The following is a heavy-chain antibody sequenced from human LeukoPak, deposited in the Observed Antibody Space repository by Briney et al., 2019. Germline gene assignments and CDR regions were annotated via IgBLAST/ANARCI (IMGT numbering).Heavy chain of an antibody. CDR2: IKQDGSEK. CDR1: GFTFSSYW. V-gene: IGHV3-7*01. CDR3: AGGGGYYYFDY. D-gene: IGHD3-22*01. J-gene: IGHJ4*02. Sequence: GGSLRLSCAASGFTFSSYWMSWVRQAPGKGLEWVANIKQDGSEKYYVDSVKGRFTISRDNAKNSLYLQMNSLRAEDTAVYYCAGGGGYYYFDYWGQGTQVTVSS.